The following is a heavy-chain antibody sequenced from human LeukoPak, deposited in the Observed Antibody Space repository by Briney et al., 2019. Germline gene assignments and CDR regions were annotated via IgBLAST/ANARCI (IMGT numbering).Heavy chain of an antibody. CDR2: ISGSGDST. V-gene: IGHV3-23*01. CDR1: GFTFSIYA. D-gene: IGHD6-19*01. J-gene: IGHJ4*02. CDR3: AKDWVHIGHTSDWYGKFDW. Sequence: GGSLRLSCAASGFTFSIYAMTWVRQAPGEGLDWVSGISGSGDSTFYADSVKGRFTISRDNSKSTLYLQMNSLRAEDTAVYYCAKDWVHIGHTSDWYGKFDWWGQGTLVTVSS.